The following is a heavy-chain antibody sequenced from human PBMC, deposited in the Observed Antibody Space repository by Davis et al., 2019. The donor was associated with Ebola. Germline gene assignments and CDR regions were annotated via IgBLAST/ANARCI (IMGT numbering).Heavy chain of an antibody. CDR3: ARDTSTHPGWFDP. J-gene: IGHJ5*02. CDR1: GGSISSPYY. Sequence: SETLSLTCAVSGGSISSPYYWNWVRQPPGKGLEWIGEIYHSGKTLYNPSLKSRVTMSVDQSNKHIYLTLTSVTAADTAVYYCARDTSTHPGWFDPWGQGILVTVSS. CDR2: IYHSGKT. D-gene: IGHD2-2*01. V-gene: IGHV4-4*02.